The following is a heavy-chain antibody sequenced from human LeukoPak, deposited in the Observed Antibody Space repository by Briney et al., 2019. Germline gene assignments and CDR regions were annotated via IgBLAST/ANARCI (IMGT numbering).Heavy chain of an antibody. J-gene: IGHJ3*02. CDR1: GFTFSRYG. Sequence: PGGSLRLSCVASGFTFSRYGMHWVRQAPGKGLEWVAVISSDGKTEIYADSVRGRFTISRDNSKGTHYLQMNSLRAEDTAVYYCARDLEDSSPFGAFDMWGQGTMVTVSS. D-gene: IGHD3-22*01. CDR2: ISSDGKTE. V-gene: IGHV3-30*03. CDR3: ARDLEDSSPFGAFDM.